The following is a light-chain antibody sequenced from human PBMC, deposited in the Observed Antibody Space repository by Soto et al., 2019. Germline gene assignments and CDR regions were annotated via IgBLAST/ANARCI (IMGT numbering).Light chain of an antibody. CDR2: DVS. CDR3: SSYTSSTTYV. V-gene: IGLV2-14*01. CDR1: SSDVGGYNY. Sequence: QSVLTQPASVSGSPGQSITISCTGTSSDVGGYNYVSWYQQHPGKAPKLMIYDVSNRPSGVSNRFSGSKSGNTASLTISGLQAEYEADYYCSSYTSSTTYVFRPGSMVT. J-gene: IGLJ1*01.